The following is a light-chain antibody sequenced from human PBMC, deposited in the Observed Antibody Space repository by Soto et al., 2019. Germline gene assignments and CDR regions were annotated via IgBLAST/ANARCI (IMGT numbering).Light chain of an antibody. CDR2: YNN. V-gene: IGLV1-44*01. Sequence: QSVLTQPPSASGTPGQRVTISCSGSSSNIGSNTVNWYQQLPGTAPKLLIYYNNQRPSGVPDRFSGSKSGTSASLAISGLQSEDGADYYCAAWDDSLNGFVVFGGGTKLTVL. J-gene: IGLJ2*01. CDR1: SSNIGSNT. CDR3: AAWDDSLNGFVV.